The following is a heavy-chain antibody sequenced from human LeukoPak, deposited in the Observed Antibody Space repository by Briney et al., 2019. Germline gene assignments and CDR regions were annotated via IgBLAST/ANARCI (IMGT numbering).Heavy chain of an antibody. D-gene: IGHD1-26*01. Sequence: GGSLRLSCAASGFTFSSYSMNWVRQAPGKGLEWVSYISSSSSTIYYADSVKGRFTISRDNAKNSLYLQMNSLRAEDTAVYYCARESHGRSITSDVWGKGTTVTVSS. CDR1: GFTFSSYS. V-gene: IGHV3-48*01. J-gene: IGHJ6*04. CDR2: ISSSSSTI. CDR3: ARESHGRSITSDV.